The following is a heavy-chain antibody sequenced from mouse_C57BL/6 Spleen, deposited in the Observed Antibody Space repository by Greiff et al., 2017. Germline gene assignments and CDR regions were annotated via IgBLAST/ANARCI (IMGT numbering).Heavy chain of an antibody. J-gene: IGHJ1*03. CDR2: IYPGSGST. D-gene: IGHD2-12*01. CDR1: GYTFTSYW. V-gene: IGHV1-55*01. CDR3: ARGVFTTRWYFDV. Sequence: VQLQQPGAELVKPGASVKMSCKASGYTFTSYWITWVKQRPGQGLEWIGDIYPGSGSTNYNEKFKSKATLTVDTSSSTAYMQLSSMTSEDSAVYYCARGVFTTRWYFDVWGTRTTVAVSS.